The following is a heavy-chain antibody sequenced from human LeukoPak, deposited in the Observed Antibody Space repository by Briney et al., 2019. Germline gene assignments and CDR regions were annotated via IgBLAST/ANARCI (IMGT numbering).Heavy chain of an antibody. CDR3: HTKVGDDYSPH. CDR2: INHSGDST. J-gene: IGHJ2*01. D-gene: IGHD4-11*01. V-gene: IGHV3-23*01. Sequence: PGGSLRLSCAASGFTFSNYAMSWVRQAPGKGLEWVSGINHSGDSTYYADSVKGRFTISRDTSKNTLHLQMNSLRVEDTAVYYCHTKVGDDYSPHWGRGTLVTVFS. CDR1: GFTFSNYA.